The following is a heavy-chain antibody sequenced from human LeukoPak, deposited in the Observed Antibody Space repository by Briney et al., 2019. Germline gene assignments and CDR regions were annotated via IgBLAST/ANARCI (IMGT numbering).Heavy chain of an antibody. V-gene: IGHV3-48*01. D-gene: IGHD5-12*01. CDR1: GFTFSRYN. CDR3: GRDSRRSGSLDY. Sequence: GESMTLSCRASGFTFSRYNMKWVRQPPGKGLEWVSHIDTTSKTILYADSVKGRFTISRENAKNSLYLQMNSLRGEDTAVYYCGRDSRRSGSLDYGGQGTLVTVSS. CDR2: IDTTSKTI. J-gene: IGHJ4*02.